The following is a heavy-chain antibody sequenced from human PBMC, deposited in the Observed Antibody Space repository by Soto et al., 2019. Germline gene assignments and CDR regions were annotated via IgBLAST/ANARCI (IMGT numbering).Heavy chain of an antibody. D-gene: IGHD3-3*01. Sequence: ASVKVSCKASGYTFTSYGISWVRQAPGQGLEWMGWIGAYNGNTNYAQKLQGRVTMTTDTSTSTAYMELRSLRSDDTAVYYCARVNTIFGVVITLYYYYGMDVWGQGTTVTVSS. CDR3: ARVNTIFGVVITLYYYYGMDV. J-gene: IGHJ6*02. CDR2: IGAYNGNT. CDR1: GYTFTSYG. V-gene: IGHV1-18*01.